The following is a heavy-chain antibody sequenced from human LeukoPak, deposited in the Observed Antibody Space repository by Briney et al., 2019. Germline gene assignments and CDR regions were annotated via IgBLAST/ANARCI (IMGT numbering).Heavy chain of an antibody. Sequence: ASVKVSCKASGYTFTSYDINWVRQATGQGLEWMGWMNPNSGNTGYAQKFQGRVTITRNTSISTAYMELSSLRSEDTAVYYCARVGYSSSWYGRGDWFDPWGQGTLVTVSA. J-gene: IGHJ5*02. V-gene: IGHV1-8*03. D-gene: IGHD6-13*01. CDR3: ARVGYSSSWYGRGDWFDP. CDR2: MNPNSGNT. CDR1: GYTFTSYD.